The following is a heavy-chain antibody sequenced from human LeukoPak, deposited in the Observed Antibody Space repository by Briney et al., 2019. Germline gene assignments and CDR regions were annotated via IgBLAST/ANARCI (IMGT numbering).Heavy chain of an antibody. V-gene: IGHV5-51*01. CDR1: GYSFTSYW. Sequence: KSGESLKISCKGSGYSFTSYWIGWVRQMPGKGLEWMGIIYPGDSDTRYSPSFQGQVTISADKSISTAYLQWSSLEASDTAMYYCARPTHDSSGYAAFDYWGQGTLVTVSS. J-gene: IGHJ4*02. CDR3: ARPTHDSSGYAAFDY. D-gene: IGHD3-22*01. CDR2: IYPGDSDT.